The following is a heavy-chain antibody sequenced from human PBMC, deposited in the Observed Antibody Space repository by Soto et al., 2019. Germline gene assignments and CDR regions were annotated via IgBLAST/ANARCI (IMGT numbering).Heavy chain of an antibody. V-gene: IGHV1-69*01. Sequence: QVQLVQSGAELKKPGSSVKVSCKASGGTFSKYAISWVRQAPGQGLEWLGGIIPMFGTPNYAQKFQGRVTMSEQESTTTAYLELNSLRSAETAVYFCARPPRERNFYHCLAVWGQGTTVTVSS. CDR2: IIPMFGTP. CDR1: GGTFSKYA. J-gene: IGHJ6*02. CDR3: ARPPRERNFYHCLAV.